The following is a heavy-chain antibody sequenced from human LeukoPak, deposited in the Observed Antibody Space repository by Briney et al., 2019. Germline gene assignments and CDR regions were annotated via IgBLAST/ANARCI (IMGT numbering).Heavy chain of an antibody. CDR2: IIPIFGTA. Sequence: ASVKVSCKASGGTFSSYAISWVRQAPGQGLEWMGGIIPIFGTANYAQKFQGRVTITADESTSTAYMELSSLRSEDTAVYYCARVKGGNDALDIWGQGTMVTVSS. D-gene: IGHD4-23*01. CDR3: ARVKGGNDALDI. CDR1: GGTFSSYA. J-gene: IGHJ3*02. V-gene: IGHV1-69*13.